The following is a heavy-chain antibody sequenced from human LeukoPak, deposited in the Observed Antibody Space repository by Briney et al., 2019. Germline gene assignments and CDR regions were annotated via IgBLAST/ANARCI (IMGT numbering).Heavy chain of an antibody. CDR3: ARDRAELGILLGVSCDY. D-gene: IGHD3-10*01. Sequence: APVNVSCKASRYTFTRYYMHRVRQSPGQRVKCMGWINPNIGGTNYAQKFQGRVTMTTHTSIRTTYIELSILRADDAAVYYCARDRAELGILLGVSCDYWGQGTLVTVSS. J-gene: IGHJ4*02. CDR1: RYTFTRYY. V-gene: IGHV1-2*02. CDR2: INPNIGGT.